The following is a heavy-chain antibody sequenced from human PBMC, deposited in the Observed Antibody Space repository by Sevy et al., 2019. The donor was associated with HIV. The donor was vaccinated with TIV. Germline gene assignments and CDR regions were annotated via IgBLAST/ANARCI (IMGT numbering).Heavy chain of an antibody. CDR1: GGSISSYF. CDR2: IYFTGNT. CDR3: ARDSTTRPRVLDY. D-gene: IGHD1-1*01. J-gene: IGHJ4*02. V-gene: IGHV4-59*01. Sequence: SETLSLTCSVSGGSISSYFWTWVRQSPGKGLEWIGNIYFTGNTEYSPSLKSRVTLSLDTSKSQFSLTLKSVTAADTAIYFCARDSTTRPRVLDYWGQGTLVTVS.